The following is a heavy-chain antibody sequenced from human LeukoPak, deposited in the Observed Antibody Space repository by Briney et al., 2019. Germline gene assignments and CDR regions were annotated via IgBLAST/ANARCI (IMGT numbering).Heavy chain of an antibody. J-gene: IGHJ4*02. CDR2: IYPGDSDT. Sequence: GESLKISCKGSGYSFTSYWIGWERQMPGKGLEWMGIIYPGDSDTRYSPSFQGQVTISADKSISTAYLQWSSLKASDTAMYYCARTAHYYDSSGYYPYWGQGTLVTVSS. V-gene: IGHV5-51*01. D-gene: IGHD3-22*01. CDR3: ARTAHYYDSSGYYPY. CDR1: GYSFTSYW.